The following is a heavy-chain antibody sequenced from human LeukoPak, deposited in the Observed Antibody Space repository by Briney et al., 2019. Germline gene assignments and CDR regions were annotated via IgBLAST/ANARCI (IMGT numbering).Heavy chain of an antibody. CDR1: GGSISTYY. Sequence: PSETLSLTCTVSGGSISTYYWSWIRQPPGKGLEWIGYIYSSGSTNYNPSLKSRVTISVDTSKNQFSLKLSSVTAADTAVYYCARRLAGGDAFDIWGQGTMVTVSS. CDR2: IYSSGST. V-gene: IGHV4-59*08. CDR3: ARRLAGGDAFDI. D-gene: IGHD2-8*02. J-gene: IGHJ3*02.